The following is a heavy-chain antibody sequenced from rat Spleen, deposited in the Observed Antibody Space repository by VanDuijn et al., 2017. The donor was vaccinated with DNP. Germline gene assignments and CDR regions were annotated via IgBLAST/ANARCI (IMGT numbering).Heavy chain of an antibody. CDR1: GYSITTND. CDR3: ARWYNYFDY. CDR2: ISYSGTT. V-gene: IGHV3-1*01. Sequence: EVQLQESGPGFVKPSQSLSLPCSVTGYSITTNDWGWIRKFPRNKMEYIGHISYSGTTNSNPSLKSRISITRDTSKDQFILQLNSVTTEDTATYYCARWYNYFDYWGPGTMITVSS. D-gene: IGHD1-5*01. J-gene: IGHJ1*01.